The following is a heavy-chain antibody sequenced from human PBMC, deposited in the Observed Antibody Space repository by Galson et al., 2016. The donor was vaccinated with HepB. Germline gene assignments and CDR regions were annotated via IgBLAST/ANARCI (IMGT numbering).Heavy chain of an antibody. Sequence: SLRPSCAASGFTFSNYAMHWVRQAPGKGLEWVAIIFYDGSNKNYADSVKGRFTISRDNSKDTLYLQLDSLRAEDTAVYYCSRDPHRYALQLWGQGTLVTVSS. CDR1: GFTFSNYA. CDR2: IFYDGSNK. V-gene: IGHV3-33*01. CDR3: SRDPHRYALQL. D-gene: IGHD2-2*01. J-gene: IGHJ1*01.